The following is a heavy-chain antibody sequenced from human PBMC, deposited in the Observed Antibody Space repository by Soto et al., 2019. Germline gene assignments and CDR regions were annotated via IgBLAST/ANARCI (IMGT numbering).Heavy chain of an antibody. CDR1: VFTFSSYG. D-gene: IGHD6-13*01. CDR2: ISYDGSNK. J-gene: IGHJ5*02. CDR3: AKGFGGTYSSSWTNYNWFDP. V-gene: IGHV3-30*18. Sequence: GWSLRLSCASSVFTFSSYGMHWVRQAPGKGLEWVAVISYDGSNKYYADSVKGRFTISRDNSKNTLYLQMNSLRAEDTAVYYCAKGFGGTYSSSWTNYNWFDPWGQGTLVTVSS.